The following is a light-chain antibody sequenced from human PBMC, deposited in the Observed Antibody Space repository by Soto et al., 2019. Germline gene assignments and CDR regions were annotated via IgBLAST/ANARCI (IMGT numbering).Light chain of an antibody. Sequence: DIQLTQSPSFLPASVGDRVTITCRASQGISTYLAWYLQRPGKAPKLLIYGASTLQSGVPSRFSGSGSGTEFTLTISSLQPEDFGTYYCQQLNSDWYAFGQGTKLEIK. CDR1: QGISTY. V-gene: IGKV1-9*01. CDR2: GAS. J-gene: IGKJ2*01. CDR3: QQLNSDWYA.